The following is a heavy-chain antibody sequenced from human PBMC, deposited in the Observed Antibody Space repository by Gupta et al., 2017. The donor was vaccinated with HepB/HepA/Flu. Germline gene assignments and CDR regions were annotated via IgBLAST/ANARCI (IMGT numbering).Heavy chain of an antibody. CDR2: IYPGDSDT. CDR1: GYSFTSYW. Sequence: EVQLVQSGAEVKKPGESLKISCKGSGYSFTSYWIGWVRQMPGKGLEWMGIIYPGDSDTRYSPSFQGQVTISADKSISTAYLQWSSLKASDTAMYYCATARATTVTTPHAFDIWGQGTMVTVSS. J-gene: IGHJ3*02. V-gene: IGHV5-51*01. D-gene: IGHD4-17*01. CDR3: ATARATTVTTPHAFDI.